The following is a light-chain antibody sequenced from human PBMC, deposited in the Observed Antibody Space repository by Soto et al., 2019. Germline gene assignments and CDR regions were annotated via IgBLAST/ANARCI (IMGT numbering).Light chain of an antibody. CDR1: SSDVGDYNY. Sequence: ALTQPASVSGSPGQSITISCTGTSSDVGDYNYVSWYQQHPGKAPKLMIYEVSNRPSGVSNRFSGSKSGNTASLTISGLQAEDEADYYCSSYTSSSTLIFGTGTRSPS. CDR3: SSYTSSSTLI. CDR2: EVS. V-gene: IGLV2-14*01. J-gene: IGLJ1*01.